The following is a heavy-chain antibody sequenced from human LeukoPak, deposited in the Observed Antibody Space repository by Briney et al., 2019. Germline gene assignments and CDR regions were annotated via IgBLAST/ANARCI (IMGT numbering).Heavy chain of an antibody. CDR2: VSSGDGIT. J-gene: IGHJ6*02. Sequence: PGGSLRLSCAASGITFSSYGMHWVRQAPGKGLEWVSTVSSGDGITYYADSVKGRFTISRDNSQHTLYLQVSSLRAEDTAVYFCAKSVFHIMTDYYFALDVWGQGTTVTVSS. CDR3: AKSVFHIMTDYYFALDV. CDR1: GITFSSYG. V-gene: IGHV3-23*01. D-gene: IGHD3-9*01.